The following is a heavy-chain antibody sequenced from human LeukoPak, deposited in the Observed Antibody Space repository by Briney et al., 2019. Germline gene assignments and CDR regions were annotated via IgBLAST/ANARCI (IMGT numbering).Heavy chain of an antibody. J-gene: IGHJ4*02. CDR2: INPNSGGT. CDR1: GYTFTGYY. D-gene: IGHD1-7*01. Sequence: ASLKVSCTASGYTFTGYYMHWVRQAPGQGLEWMGWINPNSGGTNYAQTFQGRVTMTRDTSISTAYMELSRLRADDTAVYYCARGDRLNWIYPFDYWGQGTLVTVSA. V-gene: IGHV1-2*02. CDR3: ARGDRLNWIYPFDY.